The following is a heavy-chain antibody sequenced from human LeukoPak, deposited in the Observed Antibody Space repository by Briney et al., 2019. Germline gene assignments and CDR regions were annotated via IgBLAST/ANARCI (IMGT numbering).Heavy chain of an antibody. D-gene: IGHD6-25*01. CDR3: ARTATLFGYFDY. CDR2: INPNSGGT. Sequence: ASVKVSCKASGYTFTGYYIHWVRQAPGQGLEWLGWINPNSGGTNSAQKFQGRVTMTRDTSISTAYMELSRLGSDDTAVYYCARTATLFGYFDYWGQGTLVTVSS. J-gene: IGHJ4*02. CDR1: GYTFTGYY. V-gene: IGHV1-2*02.